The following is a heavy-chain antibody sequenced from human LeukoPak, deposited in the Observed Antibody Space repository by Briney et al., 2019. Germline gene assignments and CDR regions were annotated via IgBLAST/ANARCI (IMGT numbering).Heavy chain of an antibody. CDR3: AREDSGSPFLDI. CDR2: INPSGGST. D-gene: IGHD1-26*01. Sequence: ASVKVSCKASGYTFTSYYMHWVRQAPGQGLEWMGIINPSGGSTSYAQKFQGRVTMTRDMSTSTVYMELSSLRSEDMAVYYCAREDSGSPFLDIWGQGTMVTVSS. CDR1: GYTFTSYY. J-gene: IGHJ3*02. V-gene: IGHV1-46*01.